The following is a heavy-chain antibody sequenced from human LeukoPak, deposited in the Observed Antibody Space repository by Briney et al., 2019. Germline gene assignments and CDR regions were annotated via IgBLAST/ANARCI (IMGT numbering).Heavy chain of an antibody. CDR2: INPNSGGT. J-gene: IGHJ4*02. CDR3: ARDLSGDYYGSGSYYKRFGHPSPGYFDY. CDR1: GYTFTGYY. Sequence: GASVKVSCKASGYTFTGYYMHWVRQAPGQGLEWMGWINPNSGGTKYAQKLQGRVTMTTDTSTSTAYMELRSLRSDDTAVYYCARDLSGDYYGSGSYYKRFGHPSPGYFDYWGQGALVTVSS. V-gene: IGHV1-2*02. D-gene: IGHD3-10*01.